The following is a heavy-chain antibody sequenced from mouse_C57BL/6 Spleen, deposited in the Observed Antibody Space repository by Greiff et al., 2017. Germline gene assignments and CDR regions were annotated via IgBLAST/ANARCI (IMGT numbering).Heavy chain of an antibody. CDR2: ISDGGSYT. V-gene: IGHV5-4*03. J-gene: IGHJ3*01. Sequence: EVKLVESGGGLVKPGGSLKLSCAASGFTFSSYAMSWVRQTPEKRLEWVATISDGGSYTYYPDNVKGRFTISRDNAKNNLYLQMSHLKSEDTARYYCTRGDGKGGPFADWGQGTLVTVSA. CDR1: GFTFSSYA. D-gene: IGHD2-1*01. CDR3: TRGDGKGGPFAD.